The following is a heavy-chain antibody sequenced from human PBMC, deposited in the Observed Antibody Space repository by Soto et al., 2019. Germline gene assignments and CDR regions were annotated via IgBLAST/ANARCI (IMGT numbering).Heavy chain of an antibody. V-gene: IGHV3-23*01. D-gene: IGHD6-6*01. CDR3: AKDTIAADNWFDP. CDR1: GFTFSSYA. CDR2: ISGSGGST. J-gene: IGHJ5*02. Sequence: GESLKISCAASGFTFSSYAMSWVRQAPGKGLEWVSAISGSGGSTYYADSVKGRFTISRDNSKNTLYLQMNSLRAEDTAIYYCAKDTIAADNWFDPWGQGTLVTVSS.